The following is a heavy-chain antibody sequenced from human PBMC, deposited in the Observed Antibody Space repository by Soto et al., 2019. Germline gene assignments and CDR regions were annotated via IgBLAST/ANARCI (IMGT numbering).Heavy chain of an antibody. Sequence: XTVKVSCRASGDTLTSYGSHLVRQAPGQGLEWMGWISAYNGNTNYAQKLQVRVTMTTDTSTSTAYMELRSLRSDDTAVYYCARDWWTVTNGEYNWFDPWGQGTLVTVSS. CDR2: ISAYNGNT. J-gene: IGHJ5*02. CDR1: GDTLTSYG. CDR3: ARDWWTVTNGEYNWFDP. D-gene: IGHD4-17*01. V-gene: IGHV1-18*01.